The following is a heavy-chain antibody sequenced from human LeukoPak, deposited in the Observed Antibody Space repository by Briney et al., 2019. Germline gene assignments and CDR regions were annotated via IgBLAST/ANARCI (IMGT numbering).Heavy chain of an antibody. CDR2: ISYDGSNK. Sequence: PGRSLILSCAASGFTFSSYAMHWVRQAPGKGLEWVAVISYDGSNKYYADSVKGRFTISRDNSKNTLYLQMNSLRAEDTAVYYCARETYYDFWSGYYSWFDPWGQGTLVTVSS. CDR3: ARETYYDFWSGYYSWFDP. J-gene: IGHJ5*02. CDR1: GFTFSSYA. D-gene: IGHD3-3*01. V-gene: IGHV3-30-3*01.